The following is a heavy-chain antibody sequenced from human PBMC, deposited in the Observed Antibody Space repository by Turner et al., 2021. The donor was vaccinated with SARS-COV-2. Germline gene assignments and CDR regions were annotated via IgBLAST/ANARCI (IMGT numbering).Heavy chain of an antibody. D-gene: IGHD6-13*01. CDR1: GGPISSYP. V-gene: IGHV4-4*07. Sequence: QVQLQESGPGLVKPSETLSLTCTVSGGPISSYPWSWFRQPAGNGLEWIGRPETRGSTHYNPALKRRVNMSVDTSTDQFSRKLSAGTAADTAVDYGARESWGAAAGQAGGGDYYGMDVWGQGTTVTVSS. J-gene: IGHJ6*02. CDR3: ARESWGAAAGQAGGGDYYGMDV. CDR2: PETRGST.